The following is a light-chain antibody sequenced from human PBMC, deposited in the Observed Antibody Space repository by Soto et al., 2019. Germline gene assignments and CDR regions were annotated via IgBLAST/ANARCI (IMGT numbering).Light chain of an antibody. Sequence: DIQMTQSPSTLSASVGDRVTITCRASQSISSWLAWYQQKPGKAPNLLIYKASTLESGAPSRFSGSGFGTEFTLTISCLQPDDFATYFCQQYSSGSAFGQGTKVEIK. J-gene: IGKJ1*01. CDR2: KAS. CDR1: QSISSW. CDR3: QQYSSGSA. V-gene: IGKV1-5*03.